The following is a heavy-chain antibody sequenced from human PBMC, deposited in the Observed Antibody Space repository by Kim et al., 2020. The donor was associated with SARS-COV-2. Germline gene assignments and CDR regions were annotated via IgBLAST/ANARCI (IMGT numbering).Heavy chain of an antibody. V-gene: IGHV3-30-3*01. D-gene: IGHD3-10*01. CDR3: ARGVWFGESTDAFDI. J-gene: IGHJ3*02. Sequence: GGSLRLSCAASGFTFSSYAMHWVRQAPGKGLEWVAVISYDGSNKYYADSVKGRFTISRDNSKNTLYLQMNSLRAEDTAVYYCARGVWFGESTDAFDIWGQGTMVTVSS. CDR2: ISYDGSNK. CDR1: GFTFSSYA.